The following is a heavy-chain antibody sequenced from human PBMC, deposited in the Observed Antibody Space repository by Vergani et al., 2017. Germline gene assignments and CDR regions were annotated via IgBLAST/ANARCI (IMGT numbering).Heavy chain of an antibody. CDR1: GYTFTSYA. CDR3: ARGTPSYYYDSSGYSNY. CDR2: INTNTGNP. D-gene: IGHD3-22*01. Sequence: QVQLVQSGSELKKPGASVKVSCKASGYTFTSYAMNWVRQAPGQGLEWMGWINTNTGNPTYAQGFTGRFVFSLDTSGSTAYLQSSSLKAEDTAVYYCARGTPSYYYDSSGYSNYWGQGTLVTVSS. J-gene: IGHJ4*02. V-gene: IGHV7-4-1*02.